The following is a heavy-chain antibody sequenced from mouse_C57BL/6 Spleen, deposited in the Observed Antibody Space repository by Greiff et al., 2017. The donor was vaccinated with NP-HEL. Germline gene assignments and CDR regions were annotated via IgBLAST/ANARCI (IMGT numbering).Heavy chain of an antibody. CDR1: GYTFTDYY. J-gene: IGHJ2*01. CDR2: INPYNGGT. V-gene: IGHV1-19*01. Sequence: EVQLQQSGPVLVKPGASVKMSCKASGYTFTDYYMNWVKQSHGKSLEWIGVINPYNGGTSYNQKFKGKATLTVDKSSSTAYMELNSLTSEDSAVYYCGRRGAFITTSEGYFDYWGQGTTLTVSS. D-gene: IGHD1-1*01. CDR3: GRRGAFITTSEGYFDY.